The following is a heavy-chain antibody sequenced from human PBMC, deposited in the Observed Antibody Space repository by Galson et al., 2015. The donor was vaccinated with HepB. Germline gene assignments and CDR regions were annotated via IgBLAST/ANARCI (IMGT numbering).Heavy chain of an antibody. CDR3: ARYYYGSGSKVDY. CDR2: ISAYNRNT. V-gene: IGHV1-18*04. J-gene: IGHJ4*02. Sequence: SVKVSCKASGYTFTSYGISWVRQAPGHGLEWMGWISAYNRNTNYAQKVQGRATMTTDTSTSTAYMELRSLRSDDTAVYYCARYYYGSGSKVDYWGQGTLVTVSS. D-gene: IGHD3-10*01. CDR1: GYTFTSYG.